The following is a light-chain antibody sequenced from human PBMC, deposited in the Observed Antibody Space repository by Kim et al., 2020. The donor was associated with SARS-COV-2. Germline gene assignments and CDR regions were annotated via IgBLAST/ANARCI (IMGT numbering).Light chain of an antibody. CDR3: QQYDNWPLT. CDR2: TAS. CDR1: QSVRSN. Sequence: EIVMTQSPATLSVSPGERATLSCRASQSVRSNLAWYQQKPGQAPRLLIYTASNRATGIPARFSGSGSGTEFTLTISSLQSEDFAVYYCQQYDNWPLTFGGGTKVEIK. V-gene: IGKV3-15*01. J-gene: IGKJ4*01.